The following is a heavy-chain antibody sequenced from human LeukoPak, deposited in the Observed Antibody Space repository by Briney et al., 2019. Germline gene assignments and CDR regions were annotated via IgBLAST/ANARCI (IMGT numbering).Heavy chain of an antibody. V-gene: IGHV1-24*01. Sequence: PRASVKVSCKDSGYTLTELSMHWVRQAPGKGLECMGGFDPEDGETIYAQKFQGRVTMTEDTSTDTAYMELSSLRSEDTAVYYCATGPYQLPIRLDYWGQGTLVTVSS. CDR2: FDPEDGET. CDR3: ATGPYQLPIRLDY. D-gene: IGHD2-2*01. CDR1: GYTLTELS. J-gene: IGHJ4*02.